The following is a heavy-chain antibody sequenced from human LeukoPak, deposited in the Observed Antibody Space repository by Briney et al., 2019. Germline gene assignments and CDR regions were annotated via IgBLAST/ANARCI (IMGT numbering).Heavy chain of an antibody. J-gene: IGHJ3*02. CDR1: GYTFTSYD. CDR3: ARFRGSYAFAFDI. Sequence: ASVKVSCKASGYTFTSYDINWLRQATGQGLEWMGWMNPNSGNTGYAQKFQGRVTMTRNTSISTAYMELSSLRSEDTAVYYCARFRGSYAFAFDIWGQGTMVTVSS. CDR2: MNPNSGNT. V-gene: IGHV1-8*01. D-gene: IGHD3-10*01.